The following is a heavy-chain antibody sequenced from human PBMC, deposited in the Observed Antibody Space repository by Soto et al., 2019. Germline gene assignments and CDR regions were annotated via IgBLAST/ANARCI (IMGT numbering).Heavy chain of an antibody. Sequence: LRRSCAASGFTFSSYSMNWVRQAPGKGLEWVSSISSSSSYIYYADSVKGRFTISRDNAKNSLYLQMNSLRAEDTAVYYCARDRRRSSWSNLYYFDYWGQGTLVTVSS. V-gene: IGHV3-21*01. J-gene: IGHJ4*02. CDR1: GFTFSSYS. CDR3: ARDRRRSSWSNLYYFDY. CDR2: ISSSSSYI. D-gene: IGHD6-13*01.